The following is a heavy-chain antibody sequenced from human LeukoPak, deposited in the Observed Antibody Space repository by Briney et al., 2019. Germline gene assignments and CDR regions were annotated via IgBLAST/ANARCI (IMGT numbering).Heavy chain of an antibody. CDR3: ARGRLGAGSFDI. J-gene: IGHJ3*02. CDR2: INSDGSDT. CDR1: GFTFSSYL. V-gene: IGHV3-74*01. Sequence: GGSLRLSCAASGFTFSSYLMHRVRQVPEKGLVWVSRINSDGSDTSYADSVKGRFTISRDNAKNSLYLQMNSLRDEDTAVYYCARGRLGAGSFDIWGQGTMVTVSS. D-gene: IGHD7-27*01.